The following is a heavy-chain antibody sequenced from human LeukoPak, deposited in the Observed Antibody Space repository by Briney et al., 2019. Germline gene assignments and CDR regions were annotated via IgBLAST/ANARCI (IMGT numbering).Heavy chain of an antibody. CDR1: GGSLSGYY. D-gene: IGHD2-21*01. CDR2: INHGGST. Sequence: SETLSLTCDVYGGSLSGYYWNGIRQPPGKGLEWLGEINHGGSTNYNPSLKSRVTISIDTSKNQFFLNLTSVTAADTAVYYCARGWIVGPLDYWGQRTLVTVSS. CDR3: ARGWIVGPLDY. V-gene: IGHV4-34*01. J-gene: IGHJ4*02.